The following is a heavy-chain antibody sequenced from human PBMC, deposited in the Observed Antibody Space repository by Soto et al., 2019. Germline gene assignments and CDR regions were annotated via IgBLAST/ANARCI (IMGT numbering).Heavy chain of an antibody. Sequence: QITLKESGPTLVKPTETLTLTCTFSGFSLKTNGVCVGWIRQPPGKTLECLAHIYWDYDKRSNPSLQNRLTLTEDTPKKQVVLTMTNMDYVDAATYFCGYRLIYPTDWATVLFGPWGQGTLVTVSS. CDR1: GFSLKTNGVC. CDR2: IYWDYDK. D-gene: IGHD3-9*01. V-gene: IGHV2-5*02. CDR3: GYRLIYPTDWATVLFGP. J-gene: IGHJ5*02.